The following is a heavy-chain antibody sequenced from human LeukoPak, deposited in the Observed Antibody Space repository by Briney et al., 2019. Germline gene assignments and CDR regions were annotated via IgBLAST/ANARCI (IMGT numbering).Heavy chain of an antibody. Sequence: ASVKVSCKASGYTFTGYYMHWVRQAPGQGLEWMGWINPNSGGTNYAQKFQGWVTMTRDTSISTAYMELSRLRSDDTAVYYCARGGYDFWSGTPPDWFDPWGQGTLVTVSS. D-gene: IGHD3-3*01. CDR2: INPNSGGT. V-gene: IGHV1-2*04. CDR3: ARGGYDFWSGTPPDWFDP. CDR1: GYTFTGYY. J-gene: IGHJ5*02.